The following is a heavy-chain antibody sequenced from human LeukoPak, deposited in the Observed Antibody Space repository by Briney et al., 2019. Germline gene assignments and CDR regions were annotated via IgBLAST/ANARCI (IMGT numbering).Heavy chain of an antibody. D-gene: IGHD5-18*01. Sequence: ASVKVSCKASGYIFTNYGISWVRQAPGQGPEWMGWINPNSGGADYPQKFQGRVTMTRDTSISTAYMEMSSLRSDDTAVYFCARDKGSGYLPFDFWGQGTLVTVSS. V-gene: IGHV1-2*02. J-gene: IGHJ4*02. CDR3: ARDKGSGYLPFDF. CDR1: GYIFTNYG. CDR2: INPNSGGA.